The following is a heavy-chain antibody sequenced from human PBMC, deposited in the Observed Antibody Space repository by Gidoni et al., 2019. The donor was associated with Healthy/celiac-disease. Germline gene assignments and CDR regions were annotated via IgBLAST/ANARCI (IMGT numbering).Heavy chain of an antibody. V-gene: IGHV3-23*01. CDR2: ISGSGGST. Sequence: EVQLLESGGGLVQPGGSLRLSCAASGFTFSSYAMSWVRQAPGKGLEWVSAISGSGGSTYYADSVKGRFTISRDNSKNTLYLQMNSLRAEDTAVYYCAKDLELWTGAHYGMDVWGQGTTVTVSS. CDR3: AKDLELWTGAHYGMDV. J-gene: IGHJ6*02. D-gene: IGHD5-18*01. CDR1: GFTFSSYA.